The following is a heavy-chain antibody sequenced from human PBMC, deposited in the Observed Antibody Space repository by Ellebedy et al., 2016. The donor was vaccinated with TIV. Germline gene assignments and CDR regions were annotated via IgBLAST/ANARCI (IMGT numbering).Heavy chain of an antibody. Sequence: GESLKISCAGSGFTFSSYAMSWVRQAPGEGLEWVSAISGSGDSTYYADSEKGRFTISRDNSKNTVNLQMNSLRAEDTAVYYCAKLAGVHSWYFDYWGQGTLVTVSS. V-gene: IGHV3-23*01. J-gene: IGHJ4*02. CDR3: AKLAGVHSWYFDY. D-gene: IGHD2-8*02. CDR1: GFTFSSYA. CDR2: ISGSGDST.